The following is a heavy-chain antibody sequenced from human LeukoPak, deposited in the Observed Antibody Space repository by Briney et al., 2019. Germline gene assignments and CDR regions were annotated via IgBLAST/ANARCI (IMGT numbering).Heavy chain of an antibody. CDR2: LSSDSRTM. CDR1: GFTFSSYS. D-gene: IGHD3-10*01. V-gene: IGHV3-48*02. CDR3: ARYGSGTSYITNYFDY. Sequence: GGSLTLSCAASGFTFSSYSMNWLRQAPGKGLEWFSYLSSDSRTMYYADSVKGRFTISRYNAKNSLYLQMKSLRDEDTAVYYCARYGSGTSYITNYFDYWGQGTLVTVSS. J-gene: IGHJ4*02.